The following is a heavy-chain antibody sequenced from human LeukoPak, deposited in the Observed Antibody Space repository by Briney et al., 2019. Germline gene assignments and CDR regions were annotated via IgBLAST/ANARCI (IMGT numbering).Heavy chain of an antibody. D-gene: IGHD3-22*01. CDR1: GFTFSSYS. CDR3: ARDEVGDYDSSGYQYYFDY. V-gene: IGHV3-21*01. Sequence: GGSLRLSCAASGFTFSSYSMNWVRQAPGKGLEWVSSISSSSYIYYADSVKGRFTISRDNAKNSLYLQMNSLRAEDTAVYYCARDEVGDYDSSGYQYYFDYWGQGTLVTVSS. CDR2: ISSSSYI. J-gene: IGHJ4*02.